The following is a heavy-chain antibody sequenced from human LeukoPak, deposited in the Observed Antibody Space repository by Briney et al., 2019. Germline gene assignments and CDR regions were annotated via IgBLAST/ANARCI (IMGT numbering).Heavy chain of an antibody. CDR2: IQYDGTNE. D-gene: IGHD6-19*01. Sequence: GGSLRLSCVASGFTFSTYGVHWVRQAPGKGLEWVAFIQYDGTNELYGDSVKGQFTISRDNSKNTVYLQLNSLRPEDTAVYYCAKDVVGQQWPQNYWGQGTLVTVSS. V-gene: IGHV3-30*02. J-gene: IGHJ4*02. CDR1: GFTFSTYG. CDR3: AKDVVGQQWPQNY.